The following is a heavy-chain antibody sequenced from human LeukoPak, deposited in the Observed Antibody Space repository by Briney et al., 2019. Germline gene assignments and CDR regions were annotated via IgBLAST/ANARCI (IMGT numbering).Heavy chain of an antibody. Sequence: ASVKVSCKASGYTFSGYYIHWVRQAPGQGLEWMGWINPNSGGTNFAQKFQGRVTMTRDTSISTAYMELSRLRSDDTAVYYCAREEKVYSNYNWFDPWGQGTLVTVSS. V-gene: IGHV1-2*02. CDR1: GYTFSGYY. D-gene: IGHD4-11*01. CDR2: INPNSGGT. J-gene: IGHJ5*02. CDR3: AREEKVYSNYNWFDP.